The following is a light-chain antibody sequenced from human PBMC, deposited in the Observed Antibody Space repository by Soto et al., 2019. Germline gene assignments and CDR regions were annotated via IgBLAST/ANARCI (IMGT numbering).Light chain of an antibody. CDR3: LSYAGNSIWL. Sequence: QSVLTQPASVSGSPGQSITISFTGTRSDVGSYNSIAWYQQHPGKAPRVVTFEVTKRPSGISDRFSGSKSGYTASLRISGLQAEDEADYFCLSYAGNSIWLFGGGTKVTVL. J-gene: IGLJ2*01. CDR1: RSDVGSYNS. CDR2: EVT. V-gene: IGLV2-23*02.